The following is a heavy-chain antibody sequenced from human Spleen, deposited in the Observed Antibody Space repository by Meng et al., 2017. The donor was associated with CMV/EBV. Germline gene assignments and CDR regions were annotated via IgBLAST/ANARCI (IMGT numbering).Heavy chain of an antibody. CDR1: EFTFSTYW. V-gene: IGHV3-7*03. Sequence: GESLKISCAASEFTFSTYWMSWVRQAPGKGLEWLANIKQDGSETYYVDSVKGRFTISRDNAKNSLYLQMNSLRAEDMALYYCARLGYSGSGSYGFDYWGQGTLVTVSS. D-gene: IGHD3-10*01. J-gene: IGHJ4*02. CDR3: ARLGYSGSGSYGFDY. CDR2: IKQDGSET.